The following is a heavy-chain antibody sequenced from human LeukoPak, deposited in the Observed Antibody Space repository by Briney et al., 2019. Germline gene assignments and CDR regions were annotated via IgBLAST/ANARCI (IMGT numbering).Heavy chain of an antibody. CDR1: GYSISSGYF. CDR3: ARRLGYCSSTSCYAENWFDP. V-gene: IGHV4-38-2*01. D-gene: IGHD2-2*01. Sequence: SETLSLTCAVSGYSISSGYFWGWIRQPPGKGLEWIGSIYHSGSIYYNPSLKSRVTISVDTSKNQFSLKLRFVTAADTAVYYCARRLGYCSSTSCYAENWFDPWGQGTLVTVSS. J-gene: IGHJ5*02. CDR2: IYHSGSI.